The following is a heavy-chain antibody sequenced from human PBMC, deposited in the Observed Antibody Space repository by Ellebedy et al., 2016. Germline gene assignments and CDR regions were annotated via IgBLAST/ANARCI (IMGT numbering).Heavy chain of an antibody. J-gene: IGHJ4*02. V-gene: IGHV4-59*01. D-gene: IGHD1-1*01. CDR3: ARDSRWNWNDDYYFDY. CDR2: IYYSGST. CDR1: GGSISSYY. Sequence: GSLRLSXTVSGGSISSYYWSWIRQPPGKGLEWIGYIYYSGSTNYNPSLKSRVTISVETSKNQFSLKLSSVTAADTAVYYCARDSRWNWNDDYYFDYWGQGTLVTVSS.